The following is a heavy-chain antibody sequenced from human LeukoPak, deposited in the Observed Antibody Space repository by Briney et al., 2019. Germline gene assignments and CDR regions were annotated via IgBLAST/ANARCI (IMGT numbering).Heavy chain of an antibody. J-gene: IGHJ4*02. D-gene: IGHD3-10*01. CDR2: FNNEGTGT. Sequence: GGSLRLSCAASGFTFSNYWMHWVRQAPGKGLVWVSRFNNEGTGTSYADSVKGRFTISRDNAKNTLYLQMNSLRVEDTAVYYCARGLRGPDYWGQGTLVTVSS. V-gene: IGHV3-74*01. CDR1: GFTFSNYW. CDR3: ARGLRGPDY.